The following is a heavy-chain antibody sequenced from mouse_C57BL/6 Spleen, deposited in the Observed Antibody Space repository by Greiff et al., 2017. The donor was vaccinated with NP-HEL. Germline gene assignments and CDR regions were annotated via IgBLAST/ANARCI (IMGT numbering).Heavy chain of an antibody. D-gene: IGHD1-1*01. Sequence: EVKLQESGPGLVKPSQSLSLTCSVTGYSITSGYYWNWIRQFPGNKLEWMGYISYDGSNNYNPSLKNRISITRDTSKNQFFLKLNSVTTEDTATYYCARDLDYGSSSYFDYWGQGTTLTVSS. V-gene: IGHV3-6*01. J-gene: IGHJ2*01. CDR1: GYSITSGYY. CDR2: ISYDGSN. CDR3: ARDLDYGSSSYFDY.